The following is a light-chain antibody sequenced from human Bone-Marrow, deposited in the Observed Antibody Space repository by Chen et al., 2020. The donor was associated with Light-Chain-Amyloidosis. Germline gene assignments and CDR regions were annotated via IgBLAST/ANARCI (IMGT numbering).Light chain of an antibody. CDR2: RNT. Sequence: SSELTHPPSVSVSPGQTASISCSGHVWPKQYVYWYQQKPGQAPVLVLYRNTERPSGIPERFSGSSPGSTVTLTIRGVQAEDEADYYCQSTNSRDTSYFFGGGTKVTVL. V-gene: IGLV3-25*03. CDR3: QSTNSRDTSYF. J-gene: IGLJ1*01. CDR1: VWPKQY.